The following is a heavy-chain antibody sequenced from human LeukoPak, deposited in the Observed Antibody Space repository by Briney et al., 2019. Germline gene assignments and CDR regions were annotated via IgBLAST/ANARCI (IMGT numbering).Heavy chain of an antibody. CDR3: ARAHCSSTSCYPSWFDP. D-gene: IGHD2-2*01. J-gene: IGHJ5*02. Sequence: PSETLSLTCTVSGGSISSYYWSWIRQPPGKGLEWIGYIYYSGSTNYNPSLKSRVTISVDTSKNQFSLKLSSVTAADTAVYYCARAHCSSTSCYPSWFDPWGQGTLVTVSS. CDR2: IYYSGST. V-gene: IGHV4-59*08. CDR1: GGSISSYY.